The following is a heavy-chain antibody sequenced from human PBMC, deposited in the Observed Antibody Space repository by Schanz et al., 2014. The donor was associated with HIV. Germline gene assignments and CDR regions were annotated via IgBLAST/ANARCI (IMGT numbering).Heavy chain of an antibody. Sequence: QVQLVESGGRVVQPGRSLRLSCAASGFTFSTYGMHWVRQAPGKGLEWVAVIWYDGRNKYYADSVKGRFTISRDNSKNTLYLQMNSLRAEDTAVYYCARGSGPYYYYYGMDVWGQGTTVTVSS. CDR1: GFTFSTYG. V-gene: IGHV3-33*01. CDR2: IWYDGRNK. D-gene: IGHD3-10*01. CDR3: ARGSGPYYYYYGMDV. J-gene: IGHJ6*02.